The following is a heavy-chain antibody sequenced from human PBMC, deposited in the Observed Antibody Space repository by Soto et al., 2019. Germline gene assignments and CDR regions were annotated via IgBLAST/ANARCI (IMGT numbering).Heavy chain of an antibody. Sequence: VQVVESGGGVVPPGGSLRLSCAGSGFTFSDYAMTWVRQAPGKGLEWVSTTRSSGEYTYYGYSAKGRFTVSRDNSKNTRYLEMRSVRAEDTAVYYCAKDSRNVAVSAARVYGMDVWGQGTTVTVSS. CDR1: GFTFSDYA. D-gene: IGHD2-2*01. V-gene: IGHV3-23*04. J-gene: IGHJ6*02. CDR2: TRSSGEYT. CDR3: AKDSRNVAVSAARVYGMDV.